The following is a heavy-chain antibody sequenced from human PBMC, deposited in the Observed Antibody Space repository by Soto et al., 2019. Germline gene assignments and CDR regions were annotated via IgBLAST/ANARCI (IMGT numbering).Heavy chain of an antibody. D-gene: IGHD1-7*01. CDR3: ASRDPGTSVDY. V-gene: IGHV4-4*02. CDR2: IYRTGST. J-gene: IGHJ4*02. Sequence: QVQLQESGPGLVKPSGTLSLTCAVSGGSFTSNNWWTWVRQPPGQGLEWIGEIYRTGSTHYNPSLKNRVTISLDKAENQCSQKVTSLTAADTAVYYCASRDPGTSVDYWGQGTLVTVSS. CDR1: GGSFTSNNW.